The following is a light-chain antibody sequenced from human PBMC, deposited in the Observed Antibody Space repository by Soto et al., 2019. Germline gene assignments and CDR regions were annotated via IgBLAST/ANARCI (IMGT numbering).Light chain of an antibody. Sequence: EIVLTQSPATLSLSPGERATLSCRASQSVVSYIAWYQHKPGQAPRLLIYYASNRAPGIRARFSGSGSGTDFPLSISGLETADFAVYYCQQRNKWAWTFGQGTKVHIK. CDR1: QSVVSY. CDR2: YAS. J-gene: IGKJ1*01. V-gene: IGKV3-11*01. CDR3: QQRNKWAWT.